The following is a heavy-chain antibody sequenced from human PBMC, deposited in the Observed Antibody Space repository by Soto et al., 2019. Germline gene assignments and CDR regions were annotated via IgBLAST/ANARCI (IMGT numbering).Heavy chain of an antibody. Sequence: SETLSLTCTVSGGSISNYYWTWIRQPPGKGLEWIGNIYYSGSTNYNPSLKSRVTISVDTSKNQFSLKLSSVTAADTAVYYCARDVGDYYFDSWGQGSLVTVSS. CDR3: ARDVGDYYFDS. D-gene: IGHD1-26*01. V-gene: IGHV4-59*12. CDR1: GGSISNYY. CDR2: IYYSGST. J-gene: IGHJ4*02.